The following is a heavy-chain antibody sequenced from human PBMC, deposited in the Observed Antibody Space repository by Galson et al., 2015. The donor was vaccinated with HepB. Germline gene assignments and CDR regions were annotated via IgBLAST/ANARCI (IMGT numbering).Heavy chain of an antibody. V-gene: IGHV3-15*01. CDR3: NWRPVTIYYHHYYGLDV. D-gene: IGHD4-11*01. CDR2: IKSKTDGGTT. J-gene: IGHJ6*02. CDR1: GFTFSDAW. Sequence: SLRLSCAASGFTFSDAWMNWVRQAPGKGLEWVGRIKSKTDGGTTDYAAPVKGRFTMSRDDSKDTLYLQMNSLKTEDTAVYYCNWRPVTIYYHHYYGLDVWGQGTTVTVSS.